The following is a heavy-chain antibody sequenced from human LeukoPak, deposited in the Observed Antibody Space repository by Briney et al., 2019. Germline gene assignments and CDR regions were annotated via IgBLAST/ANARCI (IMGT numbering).Heavy chain of an antibody. Sequence: ASVKVSCRASGYTFTSHGISWVRQAPGQGLEWMGWISAYNGNSNYAQKLQGRVTMTTDTSTSTAYMELRSLRSDDTAVYYCARAYNWGGAFDIWGQGTMVTVSS. CDR1: GYTFTSHG. CDR3: ARAYNWGGAFDI. V-gene: IGHV1-18*01. D-gene: IGHD7-27*01. J-gene: IGHJ3*02. CDR2: ISAYNGNS.